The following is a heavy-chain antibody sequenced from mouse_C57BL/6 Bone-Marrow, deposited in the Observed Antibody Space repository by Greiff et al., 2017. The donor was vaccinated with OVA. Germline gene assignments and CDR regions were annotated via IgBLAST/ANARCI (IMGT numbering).Heavy chain of an antibody. V-gene: IGHV1-81*01. CDR3: ARDYGSSWGYFDV. CDR1: GYTFTSYG. Sequence: QVQLQQSGAELARPGASVKLSCKASGYTFTSYGISWVKQRTGQGLEWIGEIYPRSGNTYYNEKFKGKATLTADKSSSTAYMELRSLTSEDSAVYFCARDYGSSWGYFDVWGTGTTVTVSS. J-gene: IGHJ1*03. D-gene: IGHD1-1*01. CDR2: IYPRSGNT.